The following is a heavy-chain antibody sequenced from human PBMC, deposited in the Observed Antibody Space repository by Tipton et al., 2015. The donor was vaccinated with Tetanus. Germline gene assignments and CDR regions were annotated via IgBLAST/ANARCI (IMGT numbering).Heavy chain of an antibody. CDR1: GGSISSGGYS. CDR2: MYYSGTT. V-gene: IGHV4-30-2*01. CDR3: ARANFDSSKKGPFDY. Sequence: LRLSCAVSGGSISSGGYSWTWIRQPPGKGLQWIGYMYYSGTTHYNPSLKSRVTISIDRSKNQLSLKLTSVTAADTAVYFCARANFDSSKKGPFDYWGPGSLVIVSS. J-gene: IGHJ4*02. D-gene: IGHD3-3*01.